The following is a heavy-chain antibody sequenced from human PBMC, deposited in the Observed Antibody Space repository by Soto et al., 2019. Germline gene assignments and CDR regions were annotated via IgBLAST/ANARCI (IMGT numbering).Heavy chain of an antibody. J-gene: IGHJ4*02. Sequence: EVQLVESGGGLVQPGGSLRLSCTASGFTFSTYAMNWVHQAPGKGLEWVSSITRTGNYIYYADSLKGRFTISRDNAKNSVYLEMNNLRAEDTAVYFCVRGTYSRRPNEGEFWGQGTLLTVSS. V-gene: IGHV3-21*02. D-gene: IGHD6-13*01. CDR2: ITRTGNYI. CDR1: GFTFSTYA. CDR3: VRGTYSRRPNEGEF.